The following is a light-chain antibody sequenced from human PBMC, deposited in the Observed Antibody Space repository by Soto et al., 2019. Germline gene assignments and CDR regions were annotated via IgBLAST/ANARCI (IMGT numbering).Light chain of an antibody. CDR3: QQYTNWHLT. CDR1: QSVSSN. V-gene: IGKV3-15*01. J-gene: IGKJ4*01. Sequence: EIVMTQSPATLSVSPGERATLSCRASQSVSSNLAWYQQKPGQAPRLLIYGASTRATGIPASFSGSGSGTEFTLTISSLQSEDFAVYYCQQYTNWHLTFGGGTKVEIK. CDR2: GAS.